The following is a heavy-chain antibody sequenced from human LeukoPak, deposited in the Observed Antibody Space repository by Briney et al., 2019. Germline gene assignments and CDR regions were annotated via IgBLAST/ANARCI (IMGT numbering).Heavy chain of an antibody. D-gene: IGHD5-24*01. Sequence: GGSLRLSCAASGFTFSSYAMHWVRQAPGKGLEWVAVISCDGSNKYYADSVKGRFTISRDNSKNTLYLQLNRLRVEDTAVYYCVRGDGLILFDYWGQGTLVTVSS. CDR1: GFTFSSYA. CDR3: VRGDGLILFDY. CDR2: ISCDGSNK. J-gene: IGHJ4*02. V-gene: IGHV3-30-3*01.